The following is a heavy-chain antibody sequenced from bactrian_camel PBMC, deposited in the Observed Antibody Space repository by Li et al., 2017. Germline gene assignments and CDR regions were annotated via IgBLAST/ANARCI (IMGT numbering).Heavy chain of an antibody. CDR2: ITSDGRT. D-gene: IGHD1*01. V-gene: IGHV3S53*01. Sequence: HVQLVESGGGSVQAGGSLKLSCAASGYIFSRCGMAWFRQAPGKERELVSSITSDGRTYYPNSVKGRFTISQDNAKNTVYLQMNSLKPEDAGMYYCATNVVLGMCPRAYEWRYWGQGTQVTVS. CDR1: GYIFSRCG. CDR3: ATNVVLGMCPRAYEWRY. J-gene: IGHJ4*01.